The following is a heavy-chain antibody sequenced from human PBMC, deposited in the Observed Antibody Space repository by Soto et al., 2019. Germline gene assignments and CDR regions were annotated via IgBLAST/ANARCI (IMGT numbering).Heavy chain of an antibody. D-gene: IGHD2-21*01. CDR2: ISGSGGST. V-gene: IGHV3-23*01. CDR1: GFTFNSYA. J-gene: IGHJ4*02. CDR3: AKDRNSRYYFDY. Sequence: EVHLLESGGGLVQPGGSLRLSCAASGFTFNSYAMSWVRQAPGKGLEWVSAISGSGGSTYYADSVKGRFTISRDNSKNTLYLQMNSLRAEDTAVYYCAKDRNSRYYFDYWGQGTLVTVSS.